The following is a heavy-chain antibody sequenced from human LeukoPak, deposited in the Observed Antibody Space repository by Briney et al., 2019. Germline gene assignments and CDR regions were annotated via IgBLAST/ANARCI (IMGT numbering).Heavy chain of an antibody. CDR3: ARDHDTVVIPTVDYYYYYYMDV. V-gene: IGHV1-46*01. Sequence: ASVKVSCKASGYTFTGYYIHWVRQAPGQGLEWMGIINPSAGRTSYAQRFQGRLTLTRDTSTDTVYMELSSLRSEDTAVYYCARDHDTVVIPTVDYYYYYYMDVWGTGTTVTVS. J-gene: IGHJ6*03. D-gene: IGHD1-1*01. CDR1: GYTFTGYY. CDR2: INPSAGRT.